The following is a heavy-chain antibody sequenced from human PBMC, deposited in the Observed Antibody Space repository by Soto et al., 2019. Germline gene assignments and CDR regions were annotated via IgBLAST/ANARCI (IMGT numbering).Heavy chain of an antibody. V-gene: IGHV4-31*03. Sequence: SETLSLTCTVSGGSISRGGYYWGWIRQHPGKGLEWIGYIYYSGSTYYNPSLKSRVTISVDKSKNELYLKLSSVTAADTAVYYCARGAWLFLDSWGQGTLVTVYS. J-gene: IGHJ4*02. CDR3: ARGAWLFLDS. D-gene: IGHD3-9*01. CDR2: IYYSGST. CDR1: GGSISRGGYY.